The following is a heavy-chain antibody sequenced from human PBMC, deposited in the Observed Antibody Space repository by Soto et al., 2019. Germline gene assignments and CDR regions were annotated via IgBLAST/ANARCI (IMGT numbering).Heavy chain of an antibody. V-gene: IGHV3-30*18. CDR2: ISYDGSNK. CDR1: GFTFSSYG. CDR3: AKEHYYYGSGSYSSSFDY. J-gene: IGHJ4*02. D-gene: IGHD3-10*01. Sequence: GGSLRLSCAASGFTFSSYGMHWVHQAPGKGLEWVAVISYDGSNKYYADSVKGRFTISRDNSKNTLYLQMNSLRAEDTAVYYCAKEHYYYGSGSYSSSFDYWGQGTLVTVSS.